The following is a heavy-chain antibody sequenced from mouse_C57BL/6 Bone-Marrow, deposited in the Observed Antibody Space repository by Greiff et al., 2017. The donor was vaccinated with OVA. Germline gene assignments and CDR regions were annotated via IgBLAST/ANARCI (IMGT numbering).Heavy chain of an antibody. Sequence: QVQLQQPGAELVKPGASVKLSCKASGYTFTSYWMHWVKQRPGQGLEWIGMIHPNSGSTNYNEKFKSKATLTVDKSSSTAYMQLSSLTSEDSAVYYCAREGITTVPYYFDYWGQGTTLTVSS. D-gene: IGHD1-1*01. CDR3: AREGITTVPYYFDY. CDR2: IHPNSGST. J-gene: IGHJ2*01. V-gene: IGHV1-64*01. CDR1: GYTFTSYW.